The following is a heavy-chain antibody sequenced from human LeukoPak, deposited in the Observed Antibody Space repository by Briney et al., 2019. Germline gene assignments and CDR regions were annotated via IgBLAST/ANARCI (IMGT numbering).Heavy chain of an antibody. CDR1: GITFSNAW. V-gene: IGHV3-15*05. D-gene: IGHD3-3*01. CDR3: TTGGGVLRFL. J-gene: IGHJ4*02. CDR2: IKSEIDGATT. Sequence: GGSLRLSCVASGITFSNAWLSWVRQSPGKGLEWLGRIKSEIDGATTDYIEPVKGRFTISRDDSRNTLYLQMNSLKIEDTALYYCTTGGGVLRFLGGQGTLVTVSS.